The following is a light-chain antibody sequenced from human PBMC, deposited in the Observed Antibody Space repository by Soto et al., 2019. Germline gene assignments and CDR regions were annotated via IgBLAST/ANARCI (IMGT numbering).Light chain of an antibody. CDR3: ISYTGSSTSYV. V-gene: IGLV2-14*01. CDR1: RSDIGSYNY. Sequence: QSALTQPASVSGSPGQSITISCSGTRSDIGSYNYVAWYQQFPGKTPKILIYGVSNRPSGVSNRFSGSKSDNTASLTISGLQAEDEADYYCISYTGSSTSYVFGSWTKVTVL. CDR2: GVS. J-gene: IGLJ1*01.